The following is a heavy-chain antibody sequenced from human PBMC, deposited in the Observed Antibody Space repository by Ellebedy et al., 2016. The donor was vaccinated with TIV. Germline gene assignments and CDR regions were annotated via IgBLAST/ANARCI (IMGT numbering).Heavy chain of an antibody. Sequence: GESLKISXAASGFTFSRHDMHWVRQATGKGLEWVSAIGTAGDTYYPGSVKGRFTISRENAKNSLYLQMNSLRAEDTAVYYCAREKPAAGRDYFHYYGMDVWGQGTTVTVSS. CDR1: GFTFSRHD. D-gene: IGHD6-13*01. J-gene: IGHJ6*02. CDR2: IGTAGDT. CDR3: AREKPAAGRDYFHYYGMDV. V-gene: IGHV3-13*01.